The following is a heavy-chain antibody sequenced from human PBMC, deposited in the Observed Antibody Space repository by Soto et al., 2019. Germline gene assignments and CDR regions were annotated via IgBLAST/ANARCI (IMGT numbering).Heavy chain of an antibody. CDR1: GGSIISGDYY. V-gene: IGHV4-30-4*01. J-gene: IGHJ6*02. CDR2: IYYSGST. CDR3: ARALFSGPYDYYYYYGMDV. D-gene: IGHD3-16*01. Sequence: SEPRCLTCTVSGGSIISGDYYWSWIREPPGKCLEWIGYIYYSGSTYYNPSLKSRVTISVDTSKNQFSLKLSSVTAADTAVYYCARALFSGPYDYYYYYGMDVWGQGNTVTVSS.